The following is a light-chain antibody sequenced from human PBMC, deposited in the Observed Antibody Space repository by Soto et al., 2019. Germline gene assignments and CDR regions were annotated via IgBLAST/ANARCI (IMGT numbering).Light chain of an antibody. Sequence: DIQMTQSPSSLSASVGDRVTIACRASQTISHYLAWYQQKPGKVPRLLIYGASTLQSGVPSRFSGSGSGTDFTLTISSLQPDDVATYYYQKYKGVAPWTFGQGTKVEIK. V-gene: IGKV1-27*01. CDR3: QKYKGVAPWT. CDR1: QTISHY. CDR2: GAS. J-gene: IGKJ1*01.